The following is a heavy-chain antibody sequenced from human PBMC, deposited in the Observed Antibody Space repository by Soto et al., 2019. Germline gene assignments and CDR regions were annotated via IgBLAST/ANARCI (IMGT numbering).Heavy chain of an antibody. J-gene: IGHJ4*02. CDR2: VFSSVSA. CDR1: GVSVRSYT. CDR3: ARDGMTTGDT. V-gene: IGHV4-4*07. D-gene: IGHD2-21*02. Sequence: QLQLQESGPGQVRPSETLSLTCIVSGVSVRSYTWSWVQQPANKGLEWIGRVFSSVSATYNPSLKSRVTITMDTPENRISLKLDSVTAADAGVYYCARDGMTTGDTWGPGTAVTVSS.